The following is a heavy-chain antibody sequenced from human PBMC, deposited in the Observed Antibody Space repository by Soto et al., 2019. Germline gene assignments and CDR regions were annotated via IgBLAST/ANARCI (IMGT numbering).Heavy chain of an antibody. CDR2: IIPIFGTA. CDR3: ARIDYYDSSGYLGYFDY. D-gene: IGHD3-22*01. CDR1: GGTFSSYA. V-gene: IGHV1-69*13. J-gene: IGHJ4*02. Sequence: SVKVSCKASGGTFSSYAISWVRQAPGQGLEWMGGIIPIFGTANYAQKFQGRVTITADESTSTAYMELSSLRSEDTAVYYCARIDYYDSSGYLGYFDYWGQGTLVTVSS.